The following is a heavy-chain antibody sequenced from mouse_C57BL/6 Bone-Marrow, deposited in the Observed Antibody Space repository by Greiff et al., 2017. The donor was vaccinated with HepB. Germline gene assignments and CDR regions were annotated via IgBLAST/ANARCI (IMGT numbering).Heavy chain of an antibody. Sequence: EVMLVESEGGLVQPGSSMKLSCTASGFTFSDYYMAWVRQVPEKGLEWVANINYDGSCTYYLDSLKSRFIISRDNAKNILYLQMSSLKSEDTATYYCANYSNYGYFDVWGTGTTVTVSS. CDR3: ANYSNYGYFDV. CDR2: INYDGSCT. J-gene: IGHJ1*03. D-gene: IGHD2-5*01. CDR1: GFTFSDYY. V-gene: IGHV5-16*01.